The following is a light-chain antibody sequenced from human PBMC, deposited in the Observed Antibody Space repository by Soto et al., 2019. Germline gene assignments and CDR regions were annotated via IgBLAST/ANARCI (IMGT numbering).Light chain of an antibody. CDR1: QGIRGA. CDR3: QQFNSYPIT. J-gene: IGKJ5*01. V-gene: IGKV1-13*02. Sequence: AIQLTQSPSSLSASVGDRVTITCRASQGIRGALAWYQQRPGKPPKMLIYDVSKLERGVPSRFSGSDSGTHFTLTISSLQAEDFATYYWQQFNSYPITFGQGTRLEIK. CDR2: DVS.